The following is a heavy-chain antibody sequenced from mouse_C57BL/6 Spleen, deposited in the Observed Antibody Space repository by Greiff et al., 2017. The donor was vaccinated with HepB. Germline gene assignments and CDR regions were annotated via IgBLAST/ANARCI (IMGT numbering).Heavy chain of an antibody. D-gene: IGHD2-4*01. V-gene: IGHV1-42*01. CDR3: ARSLIYYDYDGLFAY. J-gene: IGHJ3*01. CDR1: GYSFTGYY. Sequence: EVQLQQSGPELVKPGASVKISCKASGYSFTGYYMNWVKQSPEKSLEWIGEINPSTGGTTYNQKFKAKATLTVDKSSSTAYMQLKSLTSEDSAVYYCARSLIYYDYDGLFAYWGQGTLVTVSA. CDR2: INPSTGGT.